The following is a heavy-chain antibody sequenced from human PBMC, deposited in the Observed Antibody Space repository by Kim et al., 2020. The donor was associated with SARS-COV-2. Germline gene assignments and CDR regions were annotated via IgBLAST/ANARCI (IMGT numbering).Heavy chain of an antibody. D-gene: IGHD1-1*01. V-gene: IGHV3-53*01. CDR3: ARSSGGTFDY. CDR2: GST. Sequence: GSTNSADSEKRRFSISRDTPKNTVYLQLTNLRPEDTAVYYCARSSGGTFDYWGQGTLVTVSS. J-gene: IGHJ4*02.